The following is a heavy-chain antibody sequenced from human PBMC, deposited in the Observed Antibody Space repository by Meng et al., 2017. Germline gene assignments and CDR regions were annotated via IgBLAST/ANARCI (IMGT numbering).Heavy chain of an antibody. CDR1: GGTCSSYA. D-gene: IGHD6-13*01. Sequence: HVRRVQTGAVVMKPGSWVSVSCKASGGTCSSYAVSWVRQAPGQGLEWMEGIIPIFGTANYAQKFQGRVTITADKSTSTAYMELSSLRSEDTAVYYCARDKRPSSSWYGNWFDPWGQGTLVTVSS. CDR2: IIPIFGTA. CDR3: ARDKRPSSSWYGNWFDP. V-gene: IGHV1-69*14. J-gene: IGHJ5*02.